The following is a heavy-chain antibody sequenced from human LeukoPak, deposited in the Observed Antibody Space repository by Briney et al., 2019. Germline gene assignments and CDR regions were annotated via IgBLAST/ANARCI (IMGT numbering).Heavy chain of an antibody. CDR3: ARHTAMGLYYFDY. CDR1: GGSISYSNSY. CDR2: IYFSGST. V-gene: IGHV4-39*07. Sequence: SETLSLTCTVSGGSISYSNSYWGWIRQPPGKGLEWIGNIYFSGSTYYKQSLKSRVTISVDTSKNQFSLKLRSVTAADTAVYYCARHTAMGLYYFDYWGQGTLVTVSS. J-gene: IGHJ4*02. D-gene: IGHD5-18*01.